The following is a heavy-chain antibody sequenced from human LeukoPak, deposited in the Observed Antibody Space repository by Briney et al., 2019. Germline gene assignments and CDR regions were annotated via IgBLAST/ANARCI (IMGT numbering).Heavy chain of an antibody. CDR2: IYYSGNT. J-gene: IGHJ4*02. V-gene: IGHV4-39*07. CDR1: RGSVNSNSYY. CDR3: ARDHEVSSSSFDY. Sequence: SETLSLTCTVSRGSVNSNSYYWGWIRQPPGKGLEWIGTIYYSGNTYYNPSLECRVTISVDTSKNQFSLKLTSVTAADTAVYYCARDHEVSSSSFDYWGQGTLVTVSS. D-gene: IGHD6-6*01.